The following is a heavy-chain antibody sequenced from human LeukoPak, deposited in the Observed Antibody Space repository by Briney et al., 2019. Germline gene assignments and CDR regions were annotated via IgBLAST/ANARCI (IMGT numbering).Heavy chain of an antibody. Sequence: GGSLRLSCAASGFTFSSYSMNWVRQAPGKGLEWVAFIRYDGSNKYYADSVKGRFTISRDNSKNTLYLQMNSLRAEDTAVYYCARDTESQEITIFGVVIDYMDYWGQGTLVTVSS. J-gene: IGHJ4*02. CDR1: GFTFSSYS. CDR2: IRYDGSNK. D-gene: IGHD3-3*01. CDR3: ARDTESQEITIFGVVIDYMDY. V-gene: IGHV3-30*02.